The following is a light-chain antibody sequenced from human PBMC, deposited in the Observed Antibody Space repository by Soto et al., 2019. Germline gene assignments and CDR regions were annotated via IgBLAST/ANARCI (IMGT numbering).Light chain of an antibody. CDR2: GAS. J-gene: IGKJ4*01. CDR1: QSVGSDY. V-gene: IGKV3-20*01. Sequence: IVLTQSPGTLSLSPGERATLSCRASQSVGSDYLTWYQQKPGQAPRLLIYGASNRAAGIPDRFSGSGSGTDFTLTISRLEPEDFAVYYCQQYVSSPTFGGGTKV. CDR3: QQYVSSPT.